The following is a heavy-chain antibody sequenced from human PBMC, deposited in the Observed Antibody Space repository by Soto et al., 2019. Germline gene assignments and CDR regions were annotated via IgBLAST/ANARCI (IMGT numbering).Heavy chain of an antibody. J-gene: IGHJ4*02. D-gene: IGHD2-21*02. CDR3: ARLGGDCSIPCAYFDY. V-gene: IGHV4-59*08. CDR2: IYYSGST. CDR1: GGSISSYY. Sequence: SLTCTVSGGSISSYYWSWVRQPPGKGLEWIGYIYYSGSTNYNPSLKSRVTISVDTSKNQFSLKLSSVTAADTAVYYCARLGGDCSIPCAYFDYWGQGTLVTSPQ.